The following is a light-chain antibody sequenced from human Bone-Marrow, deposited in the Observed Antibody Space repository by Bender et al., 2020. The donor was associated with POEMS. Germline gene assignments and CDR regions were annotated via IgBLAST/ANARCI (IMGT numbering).Light chain of an antibody. CDR1: SGTIASNY. Sequence: NFMLTQPHSVSESPGKTVTISCTRSSGTIASNYVQWYQQRPGSAPTTVIYEDDQRPSGVPDRFSGSKSGTSASLDINGLRSEDEADYFCAAWDESLSGPDVVFGGGTKLTVL. CDR2: EDD. CDR3: AAWDESLSGPDVV. J-gene: IGLJ3*02. V-gene: IGLV6-57*04.